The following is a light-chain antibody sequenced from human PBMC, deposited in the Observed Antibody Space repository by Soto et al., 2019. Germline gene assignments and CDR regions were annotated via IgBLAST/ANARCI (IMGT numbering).Light chain of an antibody. CDR2: GAS. V-gene: IGKV3-20*01. J-gene: IGKJ1*01. CDR3: QQYGSSPTWT. Sequence: EIVLTQSPGTLSLSPGERATLSCRASQSVSSSYLAWYQQKPGQAPRLLIYGASSRATGIPDRFSGSGSGTDFTLTISRLEPEDFVVYYCQQYGSSPTWTFGQGTRWIS. CDR1: QSVSSSY.